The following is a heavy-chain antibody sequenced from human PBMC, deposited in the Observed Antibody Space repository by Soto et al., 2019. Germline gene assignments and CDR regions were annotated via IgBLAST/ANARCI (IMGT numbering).Heavy chain of an antibody. CDR3: AKVSRGYSSFDY. Sequence: GGSLRLSCAASGFTFSSYAMSWVRQAPGKGLEWVSDIRGSGGSTYYADSVRGRFTISRDNSKNTLYLQMNSLRAEDTALYYCAKVSRGYSSFDYWGQGTLVTVSS. CDR2: IRGSGGST. CDR1: GFTFSSYA. D-gene: IGHD5-18*01. J-gene: IGHJ4*02. V-gene: IGHV3-23*01.